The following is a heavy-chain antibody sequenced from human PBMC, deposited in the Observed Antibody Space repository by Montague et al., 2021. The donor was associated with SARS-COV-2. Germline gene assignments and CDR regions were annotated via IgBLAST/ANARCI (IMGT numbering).Heavy chain of an antibody. D-gene: IGHD3-16*01. CDR2: INHSGST. CDR1: GGSFSGYY. J-gene: IGHJ6*02. CDR3: ARALPVNTFFYSCYGMDV. V-gene: IGHV4-34*01. Sequence: SETLSLTCAVYGGSFSGYYWSWIRQPPGKGLEWIGEINHSGSTNYNPSLKSRVTISVDTSKNQFSLELSSVTAADTAVYYCARALPVNTFFYSCYGMDVWGQGTTVTVSS.